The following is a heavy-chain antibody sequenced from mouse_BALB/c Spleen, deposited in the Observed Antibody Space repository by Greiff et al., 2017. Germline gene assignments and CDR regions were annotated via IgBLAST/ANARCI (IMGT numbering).Heavy chain of an antibody. V-gene: IGHV14-1*02. Sequence: EVQLQQSGAELVRPGALVKLSCKASGFNIKDYYMHWVKQRPEQGLEWIGWIDPENGNTIYDPKFQGKASITADTSSNTAYLQLSSLTSEDTAVYYCARKGVTTVYYYAMDYWGQGTSVTVSS. D-gene: IGHD2-2*01. J-gene: IGHJ4*01. CDR2: IDPENGNT. CDR3: ARKGVTTVYYYAMDY. CDR1: GFNIKDYY.